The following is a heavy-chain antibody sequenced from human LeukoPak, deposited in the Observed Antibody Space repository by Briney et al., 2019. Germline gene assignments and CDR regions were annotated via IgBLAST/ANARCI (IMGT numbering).Heavy chain of an antibody. CDR3: AGSYGDYSRFDY. J-gene: IGHJ4*02. D-gene: IGHD4-17*01. V-gene: IGHV3-30*02. Sequence: TGGSLRLSCAASGFTFSSYGMHWVRQAPGKGLEWVAFIRYDGSNKYYADSVKGRFTISRDNSKNTLYLQMNSLRAEDTAVYYCAGSYGDYSRFDYWGQGTLVTVSS. CDR1: GFTFSSYG. CDR2: IRYDGSNK.